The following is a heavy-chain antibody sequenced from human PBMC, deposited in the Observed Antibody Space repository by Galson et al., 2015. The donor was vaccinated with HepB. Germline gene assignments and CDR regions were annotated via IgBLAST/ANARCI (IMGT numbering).Heavy chain of an antibody. V-gene: IGHV3-23*01. CDR2: ISGSGGST. CDR3: AKGGSGSNYHTYYYYYYMDV. J-gene: IGHJ6*03. Sequence: SLRLSCAASGFTFSSYAMSWVRQAPGKGLEWVSAISGSGGSTYYADSVKGRFTISRDNSKNTLDLQMNSLRAEDTAVYYCAKGGSGSNYHTYYYYYYMDVWGKGTTVTVSS. CDR1: GFTFSSYA. D-gene: IGHD3-10*01.